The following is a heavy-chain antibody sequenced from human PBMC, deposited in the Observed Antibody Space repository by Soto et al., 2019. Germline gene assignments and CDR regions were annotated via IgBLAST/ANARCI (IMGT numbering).Heavy chain of an antibody. Sequence: PGGSLRLSCTASGFPFSSYTMHWLRRAPGKGLEWVGIISFDGSSKYYADWLKGRIVISRDNSKDSLYLQMDTLRPEDTAVYYCARDSDCRSTSCFFPPHFWGQGTTVTVSS. V-gene: IGHV3-30*09. CDR1: GFPFSSYT. D-gene: IGHD2-2*01. CDR3: ARDSDCRSTSCFFPPHF. J-gene: IGHJ6*02. CDR2: ISFDGSSK.